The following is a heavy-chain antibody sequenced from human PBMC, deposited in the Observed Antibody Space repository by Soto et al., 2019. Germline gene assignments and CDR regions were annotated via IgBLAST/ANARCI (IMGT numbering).Heavy chain of an antibody. CDR1: GYSFTSYW. CDR3: ARNRGTGTNLSSYSYGMDV. V-gene: IGHV5-51*01. D-gene: IGHD1-7*01. CDR2: IYPGDSDT. Sequence: GESLKISCKGSGYSFTSYWIGWVRQMPGKGLEWMGIIYPGDSDTRYSPSFQGQVTISADKSISTAYLQWSSLKASDTAMYYCARNRGTGTNLSSYSYGMDVWGKGTTVTSPQ. J-gene: IGHJ6*04.